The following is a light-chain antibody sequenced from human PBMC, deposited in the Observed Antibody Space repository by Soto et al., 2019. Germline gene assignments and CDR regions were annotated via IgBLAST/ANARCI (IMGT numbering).Light chain of an antibody. Sequence: EIVLTQSPGTLSLSPGERATLSCRASQSVSSSYLAWYQQTQGQAPRPLIYGASSRATGIRDRFSGSGSGRDFTLTISRLEPEDFAVYYCQQYGSSPGTFGQGTKLEIK. CDR2: GAS. J-gene: IGKJ2*01. CDR1: QSVSSSY. CDR3: QQYGSSPGT. V-gene: IGKV3-20*01.